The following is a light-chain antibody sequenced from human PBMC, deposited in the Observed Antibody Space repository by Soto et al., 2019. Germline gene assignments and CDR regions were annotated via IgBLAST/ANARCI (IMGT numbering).Light chain of an antibody. J-gene: IGKJ2*01. CDR3: MQSLETSYT. V-gene: IGKV2-28*01. CDR1: QSLLDSNGYNY. Sequence: IVLTQSPLSLPVTPGEAASISCRSSQSLLDSNGYNYLDWYVQKPGQSPQLLIYMRSNRSSGVPDRFSGSGSCTDLTLKISRVEPEDVGVYYCMQSLETSYTFGLGTKLEIK. CDR2: MRS.